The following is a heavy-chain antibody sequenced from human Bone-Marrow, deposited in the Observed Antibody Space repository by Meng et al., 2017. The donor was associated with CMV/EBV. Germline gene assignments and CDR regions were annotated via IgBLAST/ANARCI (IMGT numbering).Heavy chain of an antibody. CDR2: ISSSSSYI. Sequence: GESLKISCAASGFTFSSYSMNWVRQAPGKGLEWVSSISSSSSYIYYADSVKGRFTISRDNAKNSLYLQMKSLRAEDTAVYYCARVGAYCSSTSCQSYYYYGMDVWGQGTTVTVYS. V-gene: IGHV3-21*01. CDR1: GFTFSSYS. J-gene: IGHJ6*02. CDR3: ARVGAYCSSTSCQSYYYYGMDV. D-gene: IGHD2-2*01.